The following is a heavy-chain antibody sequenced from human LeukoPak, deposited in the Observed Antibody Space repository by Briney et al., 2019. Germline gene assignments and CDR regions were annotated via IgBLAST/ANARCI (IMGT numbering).Heavy chain of an antibody. CDR3: ARDRIAAAPRTRNFDY. Sequence: VASVKVSCTASGYTFTSYGISWVRQAPGQGLEWMGWISAYNGNTNYAQKLQGRVTMTTDTSTSTAYMELRSLRSDDTAVYYCARDRIAAAPRTRNFDYWGRGTLVTVSS. J-gene: IGHJ4*02. CDR1: GYTFTSYG. V-gene: IGHV1-18*01. CDR2: ISAYNGNT. D-gene: IGHD6-13*01.